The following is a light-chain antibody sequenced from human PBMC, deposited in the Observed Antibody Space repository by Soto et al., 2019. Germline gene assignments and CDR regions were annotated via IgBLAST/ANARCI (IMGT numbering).Light chain of an antibody. Sequence: EIVLTQSPGTLSLSPGERATLSCRASQSLDSSYLAWQQQKPGQAPRLLIYGAYNRATGIPDRFSGSGFGTDFTLTISRLEPEDFAVYYCQHFGDSPRYSFGQGTKLEIK. V-gene: IGKV3-20*01. CDR3: QHFGDSPRYS. CDR1: QSLDSSY. CDR2: GAY. J-gene: IGKJ2*03.